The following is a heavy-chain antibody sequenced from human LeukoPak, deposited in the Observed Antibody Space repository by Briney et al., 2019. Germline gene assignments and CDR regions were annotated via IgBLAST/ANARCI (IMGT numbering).Heavy chain of an antibody. Sequence: SETLSLTCTVSGGSISSYYWSWIRQPPGKGLEWIGYIYYSGSTNYNPSLKSRVTISVDTSKNQFSLKLSSVTAADTAVYYCARDVLGSGWYLDYWGQGTLVTVSS. J-gene: IGHJ4*02. CDR1: GGSISSYY. CDR3: ARDVLGSGWYLDY. D-gene: IGHD6-19*01. V-gene: IGHV4-59*01. CDR2: IYYSGST.